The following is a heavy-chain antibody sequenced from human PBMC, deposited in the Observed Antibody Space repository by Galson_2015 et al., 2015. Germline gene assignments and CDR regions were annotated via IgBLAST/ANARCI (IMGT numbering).Heavy chain of an antibody. CDR3: ARDPFYYDSSGAPPAFDI. CDR1: GGSISSYY. D-gene: IGHD3-22*01. Sequence: ETLSLTCTVSGGSISSYYWSWIRQPPGKGLEWIGYIYYSGSTNYNPSLKSRVTISVDTSKNQFSLKLSSVTAADTAVYYCARDPFYYDSSGAPPAFDIWGQGTMVTVSS. V-gene: IGHV4-59*12. J-gene: IGHJ3*02. CDR2: IYYSGST.